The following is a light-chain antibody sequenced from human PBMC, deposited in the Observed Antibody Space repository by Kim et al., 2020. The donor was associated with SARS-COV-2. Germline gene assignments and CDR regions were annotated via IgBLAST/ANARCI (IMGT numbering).Light chain of an antibody. CDR1: SNNVGNKG. V-gene: IGLV10-54*01. Sequence: PTATLTCTGNSNNVGNKGAAWLQQHQGHPPKLLSYRNNNRPSGISERLSASRSGNTASLTITGLQPEDEADYYCSAWDNSLSAWVFGGGTQLTVL. CDR3: SAWDNSLSAWV. J-gene: IGLJ3*02. CDR2: RNN.